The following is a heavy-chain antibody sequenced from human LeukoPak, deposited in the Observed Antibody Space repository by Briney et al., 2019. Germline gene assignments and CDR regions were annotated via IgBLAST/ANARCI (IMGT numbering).Heavy chain of an antibody. J-gene: IGHJ3*02. Sequence: PGGSLRLSCAASGFTVSSNYLSWVRQDPGKGLDWVSAIYSGGSTFYADSVKGRFIISRDNSKNTLSLQMNSLRAEDTAVYYCARQYAGDAFDIWGQGTLVTVSS. CDR1: GFTVSSNY. CDR2: IYSGGST. V-gene: IGHV3-53*01. CDR3: ARQYAGDAFDI.